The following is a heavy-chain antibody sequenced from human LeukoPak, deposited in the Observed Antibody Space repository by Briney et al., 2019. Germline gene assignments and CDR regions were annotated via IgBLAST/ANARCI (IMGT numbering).Heavy chain of an antibody. J-gene: IGHJ4*02. V-gene: IGHV1-69*13. CDR3: ARNRARRQQLYYFDY. D-gene: IGHD6-13*01. CDR1: GGTFSSYA. CDR2: IIPIFGTA. Sequence: ASVKVSCKASGGTFSSYAISWVRQAPGQGLEWMGGIIPIFGTANYAQKFQGRVTITADESTSTAYMELSSLRSEDTAVYYCARNRARRQQLYYFDYWGQGTLVTVSS.